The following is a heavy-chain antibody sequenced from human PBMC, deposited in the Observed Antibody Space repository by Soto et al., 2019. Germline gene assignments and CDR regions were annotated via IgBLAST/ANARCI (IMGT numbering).Heavy chain of an antibody. Sequence: PSETLSLTCTVSGGSISSIIYTWAGSGQPPGKGLEWIGSIYYSGSTYYNPSLKSRVTISVDTSKNLFSLKLSSVTAADTAVYYCARLSRVVVVAASYYYYYGMDVWGQGTTVT. CDR2: IYYSGST. J-gene: IGHJ6*02. D-gene: IGHD2-15*01. CDR3: ARLSRVVVVAASYYYYYGMDV. V-gene: IGHV4-39*01. CDR1: GGSISSIIYT.